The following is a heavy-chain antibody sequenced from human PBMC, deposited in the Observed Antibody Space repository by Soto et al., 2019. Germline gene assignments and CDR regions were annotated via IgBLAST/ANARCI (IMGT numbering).Heavy chain of an antibody. CDR1: GFTLNTYS. CDR2: VSFDGVNK. V-gene: IGHV3-30*10. CDR3: ARDRDLTEAAGNYFDY. Sequence: QVQLVESGGGVVQPGKSLRLSCSVSGFTLNTYSMHWVRQAPGKGLEWVAVVSFDGVNKHYRDSVKGRFTISRDIAKNMLYLQMPSLRLEDTALYYCARDRDLTEAAGNYFDYWGQGTLVTVSS. D-gene: IGHD6-13*01. J-gene: IGHJ4*02.